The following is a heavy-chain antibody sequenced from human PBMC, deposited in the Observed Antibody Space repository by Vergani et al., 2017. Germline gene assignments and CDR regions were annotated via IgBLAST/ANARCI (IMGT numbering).Heavy chain of an antibody. V-gene: IGHV3-11*01. CDR2: ISNSGNTI. D-gene: IGHD5-24*01. CDR1: GFSFSDHY. Sequence: QVQLVESGGGLVKPGGSLRLSCAASGFSFSDHYMTWIRQAPGKGLEWDSYISNSGNTIEYADSVKGRFSISMDNAKSSLFLQMDSLRADDSAVYYCARDHRYYNNYPGTFDIWGQGSMVTVSS. J-gene: IGHJ3*02. CDR3: ARDHRYYNNYPGTFDI.